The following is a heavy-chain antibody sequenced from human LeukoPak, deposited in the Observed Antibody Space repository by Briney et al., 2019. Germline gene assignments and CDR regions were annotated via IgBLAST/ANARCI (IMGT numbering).Heavy chain of an antibody. Sequence: SETLSLTCTVSGGSISSSSYYWGWIRQPPGKGLEWIGSIYYSGSTYYNPSLKSRVTISVDTSKNQFSLKLSSVTAADTAVYYCARQSPYHGWFDPWGQGTLVTVSS. J-gene: IGHJ5*02. CDR1: GGSISSSSYY. V-gene: IGHV4-39*01. CDR3: ARQSPYHGWFDP. CDR2: IYYSGST.